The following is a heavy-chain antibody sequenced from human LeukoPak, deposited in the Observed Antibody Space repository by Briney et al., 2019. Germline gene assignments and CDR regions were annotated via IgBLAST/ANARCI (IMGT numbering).Heavy chain of an antibody. Sequence: SETLSLTCTVSGGSISSGDHYWSWIRQPPGKGLEWIGYIYYSGTTYYNTSLRGRVTMSVDTSKNQFSLKLSSVTAADTAVYYCARTWGSGSYYLYNWFDPWGQGTLVTVSS. CDR3: ARTWGSGSYYLYNWFDP. D-gene: IGHD3-10*01. V-gene: IGHV4-30-4*01. CDR1: GGSISSGDHY. J-gene: IGHJ5*02. CDR2: IYYSGTT.